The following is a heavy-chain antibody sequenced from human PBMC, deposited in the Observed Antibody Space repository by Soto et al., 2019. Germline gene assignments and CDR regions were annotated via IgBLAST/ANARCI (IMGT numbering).Heavy chain of an antibody. D-gene: IGHD3-9*01. V-gene: IGHV3-74*01. CDR1: GFTFSPFW. Sequence: SLRLSCAASGFTFSPFWMHWVRQAPGKGLVWVSHINGDASTIVYADSVKGRFTVSRDNAKNTLYLQMNSLRAEDTAVYYCAKEYDILTGLFDYWGQGTLVTVSS. CDR3: AKEYDILTGLFDY. CDR2: INGDASTI. J-gene: IGHJ4*02.